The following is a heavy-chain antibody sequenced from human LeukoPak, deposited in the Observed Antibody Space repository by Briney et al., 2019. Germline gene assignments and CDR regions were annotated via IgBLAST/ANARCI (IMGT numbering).Heavy chain of an antibody. J-gene: IGHJ6*03. CDR3: ARKNYYFYYMDV. V-gene: IGHV4-30-4*07. CDR1: GDSISSGGYS. Sequence: PSETLSLTCAVSGDSISSGGYSWRWLRQPPGKVLEWIGYIYYTESTYYNPSLESRVTISFDTSKNQFSLRLSSVTAADTAVYYCARKNYYFYYMDVWGKGTTVTVSS. CDR2: IYYTEST.